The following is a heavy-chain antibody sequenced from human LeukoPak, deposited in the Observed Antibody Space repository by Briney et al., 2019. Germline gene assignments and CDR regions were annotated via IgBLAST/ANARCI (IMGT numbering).Heavy chain of an antibody. J-gene: IGHJ6*02. D-gene: IGHD2-15*01. Sequence: GSSVKVSCKASGGTFSSYAISWVRQAPGQGLEWMGRFIPILGVANYAQKFQGRVTITADKSTSTAYMELSSLRSEDTAVYYCARAPRVHCSGGSCYSNYYYGMDVWGQGTTVTVSS. CDR1: GGTFSSYA. CDR3: ARAPRVHCSGGSCYSNYYYGMDV. V-gene: IGHV1-69*04. CDR2: FIPILGVA.